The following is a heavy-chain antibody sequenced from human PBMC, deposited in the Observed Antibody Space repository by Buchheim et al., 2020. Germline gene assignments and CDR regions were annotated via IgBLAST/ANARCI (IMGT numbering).Heavy chain of an antibody. V-gene: IGHV3-7*04. CDR2: IKQDGGEK. J-gene: IGHJ6*02. CDR3: VRASSTVRAYYYGMDV. CDR1: GFMFSTYW. D-gene: IGHD4-11*01. Sequence: EVQLVESGGVLVQPGGSLRLSCAASGFMFSTYWMSWVRQAPGKGLEGVANIKQDGGEKNYVDSVEGRFTISRNNAKNSLDLKMNSLRVEDTGVYFCVRASSTVRAYYYGMDVWGQGTT.